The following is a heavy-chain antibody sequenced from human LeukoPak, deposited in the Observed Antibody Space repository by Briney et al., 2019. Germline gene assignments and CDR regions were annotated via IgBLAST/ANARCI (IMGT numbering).Heavy chain of an antibody. Sequence: GRSLRLSCAASGFTFSSYGLHWVRQAPGKGLEWGAVIWYDGSNKCYADSVKGRFTISRDNSKNTLYLQMNSLRAEDTAVYYCARDPISLRSSSPFDYWGQGTLVTVSS. CDR2: IWYDGSNK. J-gene: IGHJ4*02. V-gene: IGHV3-33*01. CDR3: ARDPISLRSSSPFDY. CDR1: GFTFSSYG. D-gene: IGHD6-13*01.